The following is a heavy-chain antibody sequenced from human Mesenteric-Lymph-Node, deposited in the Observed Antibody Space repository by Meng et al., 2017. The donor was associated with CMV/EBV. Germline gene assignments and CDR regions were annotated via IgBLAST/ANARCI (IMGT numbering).Heavy chain of an antibody. CDR1: GFTFSSYS. Sequence: GVLKISCAASGFTFSSYSMNWVRQAPGKGLEWVSSISSSSTYIYYADSVKGRFTVSRDNAKNSLYLQMNSLRAEDTAVYYCARDSTPGLYYYGMDVWGQGTTVTVSS. D-gene: IGHD1-14*01. CDR3: ARDSTPGLYYYGMDV. V-gene: IGHV3-21*01. CDR2: ISSSSTYI. J-gene: IGHJ6*02.